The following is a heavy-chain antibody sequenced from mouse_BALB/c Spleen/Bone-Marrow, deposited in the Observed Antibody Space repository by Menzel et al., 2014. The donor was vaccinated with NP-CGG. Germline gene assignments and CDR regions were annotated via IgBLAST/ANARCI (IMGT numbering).Heavy chain of an antibody. CDR1: GDSITSGY. J-gene: IGHJ4*01. D-gene: IGHD2-14*01. CDR3: ARAGYRYDVGYAMDY. V-gene: IGHV3-8*02. Sequence: VQLQQSGPSLAKPSRTLSLTCSVTGDSITSGYWNWIRKFPGNKLEYMGYISHSGSTYYNPSLKSRISITRDTSKNXYYLQLNSVTTEDTATYYCARAGYRYDVGYAMDYWGQGTSVTVSS. CDR2: ISHSGST.